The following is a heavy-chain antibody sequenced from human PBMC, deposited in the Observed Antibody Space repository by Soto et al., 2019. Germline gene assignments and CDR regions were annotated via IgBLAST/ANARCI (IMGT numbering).Heavy chain of an antibody. D-gene: IGHD3-9*01. CDR3: ARHGVGDILTGQTDY. V-gene: IGHV5-51*01. CDR1: GCSFTNYW. CDR2: IYPGDSDT. J-gene: IGHJ4*02. Sequence: GESLKISCKGSGCSFTNYWIGWVRQMPGKGLEWMGIIYPGDSDTRYSPSFQGQVTISADKSISTAYLQWSSLKASDTAMYYCARHGVGDILTGQTDYWGQGTLVTLSS.